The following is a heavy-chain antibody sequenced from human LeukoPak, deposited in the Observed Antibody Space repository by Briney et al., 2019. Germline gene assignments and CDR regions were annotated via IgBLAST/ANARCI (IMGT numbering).Heavy chain of an antibody. CDR2: IYDDGST. CDR3: ARHARAYSSPSGTFEY. V-gene: IGHV4-59*08. D-gene: IGHD6-6*01. CDR1: GASISSYY. Sequence: RTAETLSLTCTVSGASISSYYWSWIRQPPGKGLEWVWYIYDDGSTNYNPSLESPVTISVATSKSQLYVKLSRLPAAEKAVYYCARHARAYSSPSGTFEYWGQGTLVTVS. J-gene: IGHJ4*02.